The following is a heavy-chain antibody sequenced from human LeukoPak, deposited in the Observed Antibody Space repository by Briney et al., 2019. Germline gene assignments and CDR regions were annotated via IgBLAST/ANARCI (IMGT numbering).Heavy chain of an antibody. CDR3: AREDYYDSSGHRYYFDY. D-gene: IGHD3-22*01. CDR1: GFTFSSYS. Sequence: GGSLRLSCAASGFTFSSYSMNWFRQAPGKGLEWVSSISSSSSYIYYADSVKGRFTISRDNAKNSLYLQMNSLRAEDTAVYYCAREDYYDSSGHRYYFDYWGQGTLVTVSS. J-gene: IGHJ4*02. CDR2: ISSSSSYI. V-gene: IGHV3-21*01.